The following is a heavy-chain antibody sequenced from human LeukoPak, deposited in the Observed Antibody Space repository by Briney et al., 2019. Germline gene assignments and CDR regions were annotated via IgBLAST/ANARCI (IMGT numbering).Heavy chain of an antibody. V-gene: IGHV3-9*01. CDR2: ISWNSGSI. Sequence: GGSLRLSCAASGFTFDDYAMHWVRQAPGKGLEWVSGISWNSGSIGYADSVKGRFTISRDNAKNSLYLQMNSLRAEDTALYYCAKDSMLSGAAVNFDYWGQGTLVTVSS. D-gene: IGHD6-13*01. CDR3: AKDSMLSGAAVNFDY. J-gene: IGHJ4*02. CDR1: GFTFDDYA.